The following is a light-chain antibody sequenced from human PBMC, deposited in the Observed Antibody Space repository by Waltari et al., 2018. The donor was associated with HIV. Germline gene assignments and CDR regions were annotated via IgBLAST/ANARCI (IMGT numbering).Light chain of an antibody. V-gene: IGLV1-51*01. CDR3: GAWDNRLRSVV. CDR2: DTT. Sequence: QSVLTQPPSVSTAPGQQATISCPGCSSNIGTNPVSWYQQFPGIVPNLLSYDTTKRPSGIPDRFSGSKSGTSATLDITGLQTGDEADYYCGAWDNRLRSVVFGGGTKLAVL. CDR1: SSNIGTNP. J-gene: IGLJ3*02.